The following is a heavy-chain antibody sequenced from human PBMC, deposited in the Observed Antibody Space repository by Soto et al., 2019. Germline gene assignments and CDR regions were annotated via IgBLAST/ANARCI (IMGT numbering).Heavy chain of an antibody. V-gene: IGHV3-11*06. CDR2: ISSSSSYT. J-gene: IGHJ3*02. CDR1: GFTFSDYY. D-gene: IGHD1-26*01. Sequence: GGSLRLSCAASGFTFSDYYMSWIRQAPGKGLEWVSYISSSSSYTNYADSVKGRFTISRDNAKNSLYLQMNSLRAEDTAVYYCAGNSEGAFDTWGQGTMVTVSS. CDR3: AGNSEGAFDT.